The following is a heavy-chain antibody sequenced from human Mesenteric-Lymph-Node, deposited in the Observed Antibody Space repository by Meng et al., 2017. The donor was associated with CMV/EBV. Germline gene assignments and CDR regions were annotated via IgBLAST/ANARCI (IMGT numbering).Heavy chain of an antibody. D-gene: IGHD2-2*01. CDR3: AKDIVVVPKYYFDY. J-gene: IGHJ4*02. CDR2: ISGSGGST. CDR1: GFIFSNYW. Sequence: GGSLRLSCAASGFIFSNYWMHWVRQAPGKGLEWVSAISGSGGSTYYADSVKGRFTISRDKSKNTLYLQMNSLRAEDTAVYYCAKDIVVVPKYYFDYWGQGTLVTVSS. V-gene: IGHV3-23*01.